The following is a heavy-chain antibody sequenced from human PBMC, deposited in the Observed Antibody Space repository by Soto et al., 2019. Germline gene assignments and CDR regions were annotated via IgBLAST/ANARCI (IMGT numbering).Heavy chain of an antibody. D-gene: IGHD3-3*01. CDR2: ISAYNGNT. CDR1: GYTFTSYG. V-gene: IGHV1-18*01. CDR3: ARSVYDFWSGYPSWFDP. Sequence: QVQLVQSGAEVKKPGASVKVSCKASGYTFTSYGISWVRQAPGQGLEWMGWISAYNGNTNYAQKLQGRVTMTTDTSTSTAYMELRSLRSDDTAVYYCARSVYDFWSGYPSWFDPWGQGTLVTVSS. J-gene: IGHJ5*02.